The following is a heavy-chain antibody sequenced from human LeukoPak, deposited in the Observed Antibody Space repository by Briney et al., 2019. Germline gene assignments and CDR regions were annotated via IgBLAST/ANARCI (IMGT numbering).Heavy chain of an antibody. D-gene: IGHD3-10*01. Sequence: PGGSLRLSCAASGFTFSSYAMHWVRQAPGKGLEWVAVISYDGSNKYYADSVKGRFTISRDNSKNTLYLQMNSLRAEDTAVYYCARVGLLWFGEFHPSPYYFDYWGQGTLVTVSS. CDR3: ARVGLLWFGEFHPSPYYFDY. J-gene: IGHJ4*02. V-gene: IGHV3-30-3*01. CDR2: ISYDGSNK. CDR1: GFTFSSYA.